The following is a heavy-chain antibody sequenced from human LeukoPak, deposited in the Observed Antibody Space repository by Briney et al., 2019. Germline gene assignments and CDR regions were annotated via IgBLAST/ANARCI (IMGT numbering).Heavy chain of an antibody. V-gene: IGHV3-33*01. J-gene: IGHJ4*01. CDR2: IWYDGSKT. CDR1: GFTFRSYG. D-gene: IGHD1-26*01. CDR3: ARYNSGSSDY. Sequence: GGSLRLSCAASGFTFRSYGMHWVRQAPGKGLEWVTVIWYDGSKTYYADSVSGRFTVSRDNSKNTLYLQMNSLRDEDTAVYYCARYNSGSSDYWGQGTLVTVSS.